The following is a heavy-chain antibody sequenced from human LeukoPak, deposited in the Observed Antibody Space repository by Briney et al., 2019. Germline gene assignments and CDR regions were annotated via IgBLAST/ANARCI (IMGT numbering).Heavy chain of an antibody. CDR1: GGSISSNNW. D-gene: IGHD2-21*02. CDR2: IYHSGSP. CDR3: ARDATRGGDNDY. V-gene: IGHV4-4*02. Sequence: SETLSLTCAVSGGSISSNNWWGWVRQPPGKGLEWIGEIYHSGSPNYNPSLKSRVTISVDKSRNHFSLNLSSVTAEDTAVYYCARDATRGGDNDYWGQGTRVIVSS. J-gene: IGHJ4*02.